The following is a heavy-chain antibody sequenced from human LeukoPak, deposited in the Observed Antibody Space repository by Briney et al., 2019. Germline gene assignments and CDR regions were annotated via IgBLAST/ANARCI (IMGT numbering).Heavy chain of an antibody. J-gene: IGHJ4*02. CDR3: ASGGFKLDY. CDR2: IDPNSGVT. Sequence: GASVKVSCKASGYTFTGHYIHWVRQAPGQGLEWMGWIDPNSGVTNYAQRFQARVTMTRDTSISTAYMELSSLRSDDTAVYYCASGGFKLDYWGQGTLVTVSS. CDR1: GYTFTGHY. D-gene: IGHD2-15*01. V-gene: IGHV1-2*02.